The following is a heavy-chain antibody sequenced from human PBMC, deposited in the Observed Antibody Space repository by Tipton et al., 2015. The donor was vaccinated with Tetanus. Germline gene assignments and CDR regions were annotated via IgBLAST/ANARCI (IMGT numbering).Heavy chain of an antibody. CDR2: VYYDGSP. Sequence: TLSLTCTVSDDFMSTGTSYWGWVRQPPGMALEWIGTVYYDGSPYYNSSLKSRLTISVDTSKRQFFLRLTSVTAADTAIYYCAKQADNWFDPWGQGTLVTVSS. CDR3: AKQADNWFDP. CDR1: DDFMSTGTSY. J-gene: IGHJ5*02. V-gene: IGHV4-39*01.